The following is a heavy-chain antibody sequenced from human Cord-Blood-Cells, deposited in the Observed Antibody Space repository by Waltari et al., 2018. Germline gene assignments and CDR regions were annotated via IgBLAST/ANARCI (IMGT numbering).Heavy chain of an antibody. D-gene: IGHD4-4*01. Sequence: QVQLVQSGAEVKKPGSSVKVSFKASGGTFSSYANSSLGQAPGQGLEWMGGIIPIFGTANYAQKFQGRVTITADESTSTAYMELSSLRADDTAVYYCASPSTTVFAFDICGQGTMVTVSS. CDR1: GGTFSSYA. CDR2: IIPIFGTA. V-gene: IGHV1-69*01. CDR3: ASPSTTVFAFDI. J-gene: IGHJ3*02.